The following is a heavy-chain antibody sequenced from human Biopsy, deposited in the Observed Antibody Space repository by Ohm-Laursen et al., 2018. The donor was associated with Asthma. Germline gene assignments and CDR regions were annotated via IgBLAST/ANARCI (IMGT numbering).Heavy chain of an antibody. CDR1: GGSITSFY. CDR2: INHSGST. D-gene: IGHD2-2*01. Sequence: TLSLTCTVSGGSITSFYWSWIRQPPGKGLEWIGEINHSGSTNYNPSLKSRVTISVDTSKNQFSLKLSSVTAADTAVYYCARAGQCSSTSCYNPGWFDPWGQGTLVTVSS. V-gene: IGHV4-34*01. J-gene: IGHJ5*02. CDR3: ARAGQCSSTSCYNPGWFDP.